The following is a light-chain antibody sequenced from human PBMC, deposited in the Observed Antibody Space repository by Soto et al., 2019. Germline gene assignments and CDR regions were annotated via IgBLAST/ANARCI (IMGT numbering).Light chain of an antibody. V-gene: IGKV3-15*01. CDR1: QSIASN. J-gene: IGKJ1*01. CDR3: LQYNNWPWT. CDR2: GAS. Sequence: EILMTQSPATLSVSPGERATLSCRASQSIASNLAWYQQKPGQAPRLLIYGASTRATGIPARFSGSGSGTEFTLTISSLQSEDFAVFYCLQYNNWPWTFGQGTKVDI.